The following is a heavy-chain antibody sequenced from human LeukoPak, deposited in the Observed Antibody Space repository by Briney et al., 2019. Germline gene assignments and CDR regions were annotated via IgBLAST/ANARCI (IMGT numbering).Heavy chain of an antibody. CDR3: ARGEATAVAPGCDY. Sequence: GGSLRLSCAASGFTFYDYSVNWVRQAPGKGLEWVSYISSGGSTIYYADSVKGRFIISRDNAKNSLYLQMNSLRDEDTAMYYCARGEATAVAPGCDYWGQGILVTVSS. V-gene: IGHV3-48*02. D-gene: IGHD5-18*01. CDR1: GFTFYDYS. CDR2: ISSGGSTI. J-gene: IGHJ4*02.